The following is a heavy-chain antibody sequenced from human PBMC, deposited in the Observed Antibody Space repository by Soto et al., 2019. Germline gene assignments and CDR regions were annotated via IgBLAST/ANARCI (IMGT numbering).Heavy chain of an antibody. CDR2: IIPILGIA. V-gene: IGHV1-69*08. CDR1: GGTFSSYT. CDR3: PRDIAVAGLST. J-gene: IGHJ4*02. D-gene: IGHD6-19*01. Sequence: QVQLVQSGAEVKKPGSSVKVSCKASGGTFSSYTISWVRQAPGQGLEWMGRIIPILGIANYAQKFQGRVTXTXXKSTSTAYMELSSLRSEDTAVYYCPRDIAVAGLSTWGQGTLVTVSS.